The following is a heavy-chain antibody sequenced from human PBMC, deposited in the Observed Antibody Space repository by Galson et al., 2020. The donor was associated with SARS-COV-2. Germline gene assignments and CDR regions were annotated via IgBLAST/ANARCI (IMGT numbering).Heavy chain of an antibody. Sequence: GGSLRLSCAASGFTFDDYAMHWVRQAPGKGLEWVSGISWNSGSIGYADSVKGRFTISSDNAKNSLYLQMNSLRAEDKALYYCAKVGGYYYDSRADYWGQGTLVTVSS. CDR2: ISWNSGSI. V-gene: IGHV3-9*01. CDR3: AKVGGYYYDSRADY. J-gene: IGHJ4*02. D-gene: IGHD3-22*01. CDR1: GFTFDDYA.